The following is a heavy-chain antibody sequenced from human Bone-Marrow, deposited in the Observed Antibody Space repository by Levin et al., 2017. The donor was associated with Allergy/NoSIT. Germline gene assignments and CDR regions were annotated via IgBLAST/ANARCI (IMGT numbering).Heavy chain of an antibody. Sequence: AGGSLRLSCKGSGYTFANYWIGWVRQKPGKGLEWMGIIYPGDSDTRYSPSFEGQVTISADKSISTAYLQWNSLKVSDTARYYCARLPRDHNDVFLYWFDPWGQGTLVTVSS. J-gene: IGHJ5*02. CDR1: GYTFANYW. CDR3: ARLPRDHNDVFLYWFDP. D-gene: IGHD1-14*01. CDR2: IYPGDSDT. V-gene: IGHV5-51*01.